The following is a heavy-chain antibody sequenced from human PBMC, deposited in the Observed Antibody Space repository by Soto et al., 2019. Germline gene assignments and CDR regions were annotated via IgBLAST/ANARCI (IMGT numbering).Heavy chain of an antibody. Sequence: ASVKVSCKASGYTFTGYYMHWVRQAPGQGLEWMGWINPNSGGTNYAQKFQGWVTMTRDTSISTAYMELSRLRSDDTAVYYCARAPIWFGESRLDYWGQGTLVTVS. CDR1: GYTFTGYY. D-gene: IGHD3-10*01. CDR3: ARAPIWFGESRLDY. CDR2: INPNSGGT. V-gene: IGHV1-2*04. J-gene: IGHJ4*02.